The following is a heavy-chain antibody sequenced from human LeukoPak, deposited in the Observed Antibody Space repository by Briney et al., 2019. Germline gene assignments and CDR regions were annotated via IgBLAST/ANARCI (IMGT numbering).Heavy chain of an antibody. CDR3: ARVVAAAGNNWFDP. CDR1: GDSISSGGYS. D-gene: IGHD6-13*01. CDR2: IHGSGST. V-gene: IGHV4-30-4*07. Sequence: PSETLSLTCVVSGDSISSGGYSWSWIRQTPGKGLEWIAYIHGSGSTYNNPSLKSRLSISIDTSKNQFSLKLNSVSAADTAVYYCARVVAAAGNNWFDPWGQGTLVTVSS. J-gene: IGHJ5*02.